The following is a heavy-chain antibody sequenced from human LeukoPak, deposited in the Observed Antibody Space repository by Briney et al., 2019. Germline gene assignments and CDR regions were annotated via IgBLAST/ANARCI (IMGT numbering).Heavy chain of an antibody. D-gene: IGHD2-2*02. V-gene: IGHV3-21*01. J-gene: IGHJ3*02. CDR3: ARRLYCTSSSCHTGPDAFDI. CDR1: GFTFSDYS. Sequence: TGGSLRLSCAASGFTFSDYSMNWVRQAPGKGLEWVSSISSSSSYIYYADSVKGRFTISRDNARNSLHLQMNSLRAEDTAVYYCARRLYCTSSSCHTGPDAFDIWGQGTMVTVSS. CDR2: ISSSSSYI.